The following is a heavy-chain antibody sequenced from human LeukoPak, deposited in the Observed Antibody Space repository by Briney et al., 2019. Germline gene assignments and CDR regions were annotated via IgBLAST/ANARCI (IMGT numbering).Heavy chain of an antibody. J-gene: IGHJ4*02. CDR1: GFTFSSYG. D-gene: IGHD3-10*01. Sequence: SGGSLRLSCAASGFTFSSYGMHWVRQAPGKGLEWVAFIRYDGSNKYYADSVKGRFTISRDNSKNTLYLQMNSLRAEDTAVYYCAREYRGVRAPTGGYYFDYWGQGTLVTVSS. CDR3: AREYRGVRAPTGGYYFDY. CDR2: IRYDGSNK. V-gene: IGHV3-30*02.